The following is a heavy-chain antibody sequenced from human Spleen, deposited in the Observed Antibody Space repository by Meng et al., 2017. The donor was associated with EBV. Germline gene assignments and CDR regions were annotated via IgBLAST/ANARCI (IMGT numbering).Heavy chain of an antibody. J-gene: IGHJ4*02. Sequence: VELGEFGAEWQKPGASLKVSCRAPGYSFDTYALHWVRQAPGQSLELMGWINPGSGKTEYSQRFQGRVTITSDTSATTAYVELSSLTSEDTAVYYCARDRLLNPLRRFDYWGQGTLVTVSS. CDR2: INPGSGKT. CDR1: GYSFDTYA. V-gene: IGHV1-3*01. D-gene: IGHD3-9*01. CDR3: ARDRLLNPLRRFDY.